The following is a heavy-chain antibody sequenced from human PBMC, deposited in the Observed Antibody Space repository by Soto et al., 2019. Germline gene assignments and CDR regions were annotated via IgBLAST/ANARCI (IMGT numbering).Heavy chain of an antibody. J-gene: IGHJ4*02. CDR3: AKDKGGTPYYIDS. Sequence: EVLLVESGGGLVQPGRSLRLSCAVSGFNFGNYAMHWVRQAPGKGLEWVAAINWNSDKVAYAGSVLGRFTIFRDSAKNSLHLQMNNLTTEDTAFYYCAKDKGGTPYYIDSWGQGILVTVSS. CDR1: GFNFGNYA. CDR2: INWNSDKV. D-gene: IGHD6-25*01. V-gene: IGHV3-9*01.